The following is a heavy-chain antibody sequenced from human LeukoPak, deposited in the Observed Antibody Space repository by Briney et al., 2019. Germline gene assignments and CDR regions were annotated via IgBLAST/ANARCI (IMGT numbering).Heavy chain of an antibody. J-gene: IGHJ5*02. Sequence: SETLSLTCAVSVGSISSGGYSWSSIRQPPGKVLEWIGCIHHSRSAYYNPSLKSRVTISVDRSKNQFSLKLSSVTAADTAVYYCARGLDCSSTSCYLRNWFDPWGQGTLVTVSS. CDR2: IHHSRSA. V-gene: IGHV4-30-2*01. D-gene: IGHD2-2*01. CDR3: ARGLDCSSTSCYLRNWFDP. CDR1: VGSISSGGYS.